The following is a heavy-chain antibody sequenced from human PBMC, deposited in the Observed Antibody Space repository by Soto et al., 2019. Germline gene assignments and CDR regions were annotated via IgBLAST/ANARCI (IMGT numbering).Heavy chain of an antibody. J-gene: IGHJ6*02. CDR1: GYSFPNNW. V-gene: IGHV5-10-1*01. D-gene: IGHD6-13*01. CDR3: ARGIAAALNFGMDV. Sequence: PGESLKISCKGSGYSFPNNWITWVRQMPGKGLEWMGRIDLTDSYTSYSPSFQGHISFSADRSISTAYLQWSSLKASDTAMYYCARGIAAALNFGMDVWGQGTTVTVSS. CDR2: IDLTDSYT.